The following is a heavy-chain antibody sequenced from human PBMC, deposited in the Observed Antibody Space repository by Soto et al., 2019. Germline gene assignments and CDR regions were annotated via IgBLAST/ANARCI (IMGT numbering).Heavy chain of an antibody. V-gene: IGHV1-69*01. J-gene: IGHJ3*02. D-gene: IGHD2-21*02. Sequence: QVQLVQSGAEVKKPGSSVKVSCKASGGTFSSYAISWVRQAPGQGLEWMGGIIPIFGTANYAQKFQGRVTIPEDESTSTAYMELSSLRSEDTAVYYCASIPNILQNTPYCCGDCYSGAFDIWGQGTMVTVSS. CDR2: IIPIFGTA. CDR3: ASIPNILQNTPYCCGDCYSGAFDI. CDR1: GGTFSSYA.